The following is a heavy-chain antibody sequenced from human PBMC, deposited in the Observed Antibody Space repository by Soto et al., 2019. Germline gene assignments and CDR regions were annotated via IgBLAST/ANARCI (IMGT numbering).Heavy chain of an antibody. V-gene: IGHV1-69*12. CDR3: AGEGVSSSMSLPWMGYHYYGLDV. Sequence: QVQLVQSGAEVKKPGSSVKVSCRAPGGTFNSHTISWVRQAPGQGLEWMGGIMPMFGVTNYARKFQGRLTMTAYESTTTAYLEVSGLTSEDQAVYYWAGEGVSSSMSLPWMGYHYYGLDVWGQGTTVIVSS. CDR2: IMPMFGVT. J-gene: IGHJ6*02. CDR1: GGTFNSHT. D-gene: IGHD2-2*01.